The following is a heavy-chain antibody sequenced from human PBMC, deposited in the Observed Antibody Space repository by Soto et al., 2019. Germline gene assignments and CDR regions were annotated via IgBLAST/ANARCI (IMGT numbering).Heavy chain of an antibody. J-gene: IGHJ6*02. V-gene: IGHV1-69*13. D-gene: IGHD5-18*01. CDR2: IIPVFGTV. CDR1: GGTLSSYV. Sequence: ASVKVSCKASGGTLSSYVISWVRQAPGQGLEWMGGIIPVFGTVNYAQKFQGRVTVTADESTTTAYMELRSLRSEDAAVYYCARAQRIQLWASGMDVWGQGTTVTVSS. CDR3: ARAQRIQLWASGMDV.